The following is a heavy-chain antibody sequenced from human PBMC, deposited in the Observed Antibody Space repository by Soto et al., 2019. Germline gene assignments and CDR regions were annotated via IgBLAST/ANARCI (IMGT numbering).Heavy chain of an antibody. CDR3: ARGEGLGIRDYYYYYMDV. V-gene: IGHV1-2*04. D-gene: IGHD7-27*01. CDR2: INPNSGGT. J-gene: IGHJ6*03. CDR1: GYTFTGYY. Sequence: ASVKVSCKASGYTFTGYYMHWVRQAPGQGLEWMGWINPNSGGTNYAQKFQGWVTMTRDTSISTAYMELSRLRSDATAVYYCARGEGLGIRDYYYYYMDVWGKGTTVTVSS.